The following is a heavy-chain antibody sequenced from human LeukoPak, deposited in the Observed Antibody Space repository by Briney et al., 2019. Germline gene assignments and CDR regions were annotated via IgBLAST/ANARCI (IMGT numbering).Heavy chain of an antibody. D-gene: IGHD3-10*01. Sequence: PSETLSLTCAVYGGSFSGYYWSWIRQPPGKGLEWIGEINHSGSTNYNPSLKSRVTISVDTSKNQFSLKLSSVIAADTAVYYCARMVRGVINYWGQGTLVTVSS. CDR1: GGSFSGYY. CDR3: ARMVRGVINY. CDR2: INHSGST. V-gene: IGHV4-34*01. J-gene: IGHJ4*02.